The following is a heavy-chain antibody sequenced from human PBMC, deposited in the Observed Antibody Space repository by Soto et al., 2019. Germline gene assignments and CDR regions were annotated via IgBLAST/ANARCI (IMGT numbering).Heavy chain of an antibody. J-gene: IGHJ6*03. V-gene: IGHV3-21*01. CDR2: ISSSSSYI. Sequence: GGSLRLSCAASGFTFSSYSMNWVRQAPGKGLEWVSSISSSSSYIYYADSVKGRFTISRDNAKNSLYLQMNSLRAEDTAVYYCARGDLGYCSGGSCYYMDVWGKGTTVTVSS. CDR1: GFTFSSYS. D-gene: IGHD2-15*01. CDR3: ARGDLGYCSGGSCYYMDV.